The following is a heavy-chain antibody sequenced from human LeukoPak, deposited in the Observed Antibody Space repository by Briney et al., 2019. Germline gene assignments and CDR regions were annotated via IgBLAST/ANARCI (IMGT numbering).Heavy chain of an antibody. D-gene: IGHD5-12*01. CDR1: GFTFSSYS. J-gene: IGHJ4*02. Sequence: GGSLRLSCAASGFTFSSYSMNWVRQAPGKGLEWVSSISSSSSYIYYADSVKGRFTISRDNAKNSLYLQMNSLRAEDTAVYYCARVGYSGYKDLRGNSGWFDYWGQGTLVTVSS. CDR3: ARVGYSGYKDLRGNSGWFDY. V-gene: IGHV3-21*01. CDR2: ISSSSSYI.